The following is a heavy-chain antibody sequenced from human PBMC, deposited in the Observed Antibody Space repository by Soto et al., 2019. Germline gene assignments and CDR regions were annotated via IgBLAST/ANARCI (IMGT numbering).Heavy chain of an antibody. CDR1: GYKFSTYW. CDR3: AKLQVVGGGPDF. D-gene: IGHD6-6*01. Sequence: EMQLEQSGAEVKEPGESLMISCKGSGYKFSTYWIAWVRQMPGKGLEWMGIIYPGDSDTRYSASFEGQVTISADKSISTAYLQWNSLKASDTAMYYCAKLQVVGGGPDFWGQGTLVTVSS. CDR2: IYPGDSDT. V-gene: IGHV5-51*01. J-gene: IGHJ4*02.